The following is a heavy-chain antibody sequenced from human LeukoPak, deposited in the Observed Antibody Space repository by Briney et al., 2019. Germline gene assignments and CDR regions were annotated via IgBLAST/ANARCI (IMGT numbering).Heavy chain of an antibody. D-gene: IGHD6-19*01. Sequence: GGSLRLSCAASGFSFDDYAMHWVRQAPGKGLEWVSSITWDSGNIGYADSVKGRFTVSRDNAKNSLYLQMNSLRPEDTAFYYCAKDGGWQWLANWFDPWGQGALVTVSS. CDR3: AKDGGWQWLANWFDP. CDR2: ITWDSGNI. V-gene: IGHV3-9*01. CDR1: GFSFDDYA. J-gene: IGHJ5*02.